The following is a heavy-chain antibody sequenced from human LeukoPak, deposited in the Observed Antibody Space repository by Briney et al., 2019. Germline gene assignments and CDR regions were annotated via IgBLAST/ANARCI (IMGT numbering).Heavy chain of an antibody. Sequence: SETLSLTCTVSGGSTSNSNYYWGRIRQPPGQGLEWVGTIYYSGTTFYNPSLKSRLTISVDTSNNQFSLKMTSATAADTAVYYCASTIRGGIVLLWEHWGQGTLVTVSS. D-gene: IGHD3-10*01. CDR1: GGSTSNSNYY. J-gene: IGHJ4*02. CDR3: ASTIRGGIVLLWEH. CDR2: IYYSGTT. V-gene: IGHV4-39*01.